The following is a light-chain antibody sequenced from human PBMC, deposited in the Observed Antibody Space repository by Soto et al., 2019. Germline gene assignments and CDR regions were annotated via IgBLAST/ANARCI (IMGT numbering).Light chain of an antibody. CDR2: QDT. Sequence: SYELTQPPSVSVSPGQTASITCPGDKLGDKYACWYQQKPGRSPVLVIYQDTKRPSGIPERFFGSNSGNTATLTISGTQAMDEADYYCQAWDSSTVVFGGGTKLTVL. CDR3: QAWDSSTVV. CDR1: KLGDKY. J-gene: IGLJ2*01. V-gene: IGLV3-1*01.